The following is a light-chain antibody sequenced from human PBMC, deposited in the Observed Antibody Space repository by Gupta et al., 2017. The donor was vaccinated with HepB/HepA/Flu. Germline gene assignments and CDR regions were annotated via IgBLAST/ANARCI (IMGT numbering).Light chain of an antibody. CDR1: SMDVGGYNI. CDR3: CSYSGRSSVI. J-gene: IGLJ2*01. CDR2: GVT. Sequence: QSALTQPASVSGSPGKSITLACTGTSMDVGGYNIVSWFQQYPGKAPKLIIYGVTKRPSGISSRFSGSKSGNTASLTISGLQSEDEADYFCCSYSGRSSVIFGCGTKLAVL. V-gene: IGLV2-23*02.